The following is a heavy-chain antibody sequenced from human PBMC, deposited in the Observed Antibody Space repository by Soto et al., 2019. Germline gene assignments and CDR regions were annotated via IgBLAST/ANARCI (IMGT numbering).Heavy chain of an antibody. J-gene: IGHJ6*03. V-gene: IGHV3-23*01. Sequence: GGSLRLSCAASGFTFSSYAMSWVRQAPGKGLEWVSAISGSGGSTYYADSVKGRFTISRDNSKSTLYLQMNSLRAEDTAVYYCAKDEEEVACGYLLSYYYYYMDFSGKGTTVTVSS. CDR2: ISGSGGST. D-gene: IGHD3-22*01. CDR1: GFTFSSYA. CDR3: AKDEEEVACGYLLSYYYYYMDF.